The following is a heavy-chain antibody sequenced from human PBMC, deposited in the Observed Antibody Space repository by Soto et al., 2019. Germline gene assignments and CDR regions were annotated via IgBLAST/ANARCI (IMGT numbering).Heavy chain of an antibody. CDR1: GFTFSSYA. CDR2: ISNSGGDT. J-gene: IGHJ4*02. V-gene: IGHV3-23*01. CDR3: AARGSGGPCRGCYFDY. Sequence: EVQLLESGGGLVQPGGSLRLSCAASGFTFSSYAMNWVRQAPRKGLEWVSTISNSGGDTHYADSVKGRFTISRDNSKNTLYLQMTGLRAEDTALYYCAARGSGGPCRGCYFDYWGQGTLVTVSS. D-gene: IGHD2-15*01.